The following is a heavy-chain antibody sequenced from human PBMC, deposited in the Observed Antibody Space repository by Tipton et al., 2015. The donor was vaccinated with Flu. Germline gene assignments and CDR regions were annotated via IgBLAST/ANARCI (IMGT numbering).Heavy chain of an antibody. D-gene: IGHD3-22*01. CDR2: IFYSGSFSGGST. V-gene: IGHV4-39*07. CDR1: GGFITSGSYY. J-gene: IGHJ4*02. CDR3: ARDSPYDSSGYYSDY. Sequence: LRLSCSISGGFITSGSYYWSWIRQPPGKGLEWIGSIFYSGSFSGGSTYYNPSLKSRVTISVDTSKNQFSLKLSSVTAADTTIYYCARDSPYDSSGYYSDYWGQGTQVTVSS.